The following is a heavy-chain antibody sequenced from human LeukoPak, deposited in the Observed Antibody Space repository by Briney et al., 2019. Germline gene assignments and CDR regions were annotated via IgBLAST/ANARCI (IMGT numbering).Heavy chain of an antibody. CDR2: IYPGDSDT. J-gene: IGHJ5*02. V-gene: IGHV5-51*01. D-gene: IGHD3-22*01. CDR3: ARRGYDSMGFDP. Sequence: GGSLRLSCAVSGFTFTSYWIGWVRQMPGKGLEWMGIIYPGDSDTRYSPSFQGQVTISADKSISTAYLQWSSLKASDTAMYYCARRGYDSMGFDPWGQGTLVTVSS. CDR1: GFTFTSYW.